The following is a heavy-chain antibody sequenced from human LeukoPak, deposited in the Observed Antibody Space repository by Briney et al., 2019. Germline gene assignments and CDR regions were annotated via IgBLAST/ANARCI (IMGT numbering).Heavy chain of an antibody. CDR2: IIPIFGTA. D-gene: IGHD3-22*01. CDR3: AREGSHSSGLYFDY. V-gene: IGHV1-69*13. Sequence: SVKVSCKAPGGTFSSYAISWVRQAPGQGLEWMGGIIPIFGTANYAQKFQGRVTITADESTSTAYMELSGLRSEDTAVYYCAREGSHSSGLYFDYWGQGTLVTVSS. J-gene: IGHJ4*02. CDR1: GGTFSSYA.